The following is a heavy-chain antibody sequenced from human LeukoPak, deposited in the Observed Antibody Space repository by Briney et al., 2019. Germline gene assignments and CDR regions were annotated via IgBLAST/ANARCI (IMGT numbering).Heavy chain of an antibody. CDR2: IDTSGNT. Sequence: SETLSLTCAVYGESFSGYYWGWIRHPPGKGLGRIGRIDTSGNTNYKPSLTSRVTMSVDTSKNQFSLKLSSVTAADTAVYYCARVSSSWYQDWYFDLWGRGTLVTVSS. CDR3: ARVSSSWYQDWYFDL. V-gene: IGHV4-59*10. D-gene: IGHD6-13*01. J-gene: IGHJ2*01. CDR1: GESFSGYY.